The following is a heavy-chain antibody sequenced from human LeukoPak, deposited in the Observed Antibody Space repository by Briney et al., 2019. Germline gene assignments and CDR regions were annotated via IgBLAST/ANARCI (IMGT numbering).Heavy chain of an antibody. V-gene: IGHV3-23*01. CDR3: AKDPTLPGGAEYFQH. CDR1: GFTFSSYA. J-gene: IGHJ1*01. D-gene: IGHD2-8*02. CDR2: ISGSGGST. Sequence: PGGSLRLSCADSGFTFSSYAMRWVRQAPGKGLEWVSAISGSGGSTYYADSVKGRFTISRDNSKKTLYLQMKSLRVEDRAVYYCAKDPTLPGGAEYFQHWGQGTLVTVSS.